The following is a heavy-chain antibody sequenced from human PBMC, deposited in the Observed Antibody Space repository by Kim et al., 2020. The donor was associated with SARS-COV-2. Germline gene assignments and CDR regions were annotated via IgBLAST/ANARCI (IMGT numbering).Heavy chain of an antibody. CDR1: GGSISSSSYY. V-gene: IGHV4-39*01. Sequence: SETLSLTCTVSGGSISSSSYYWGWIRQPPGKGLEWIGSIYYSGSTYYNPSLKSRVTISVDTSKNQFSLKLSSVTAADTAVYYCARRVRQRSGWAGYQTFDIWGQGTMVTVSS. D-gene: IGHD6-19*01. CDR3: ARRVRQRSGWAGYQTFDI. CDR2: IYYSGST. J-gene: IGHJ3*02.